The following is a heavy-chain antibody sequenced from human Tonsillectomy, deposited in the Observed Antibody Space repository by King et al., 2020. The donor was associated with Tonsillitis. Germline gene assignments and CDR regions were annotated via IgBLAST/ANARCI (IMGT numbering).Heavy chain of an antibody. Sequence: HVQLQESGPGLVKPSQTLSLTCTVSGGSISSGSYYWSWIRQPAGKGLEWIGRIYTSGSTNYNPSLKSRVTMSVDTSKNQFSLKLSSVTAADTAVYYCARDKSSSSPTGEYYYYYYYMDVWGKGPTVTVSS. CDR3: ARDKSSSSPTGEYYYYYYYMDV. CDR1: GGSISSGSYY. J-gene: IGHJ6*03. D-gene: IGHD6-6*01. V-gene: IGHV4-61*02. CDR2: IYTSGST.